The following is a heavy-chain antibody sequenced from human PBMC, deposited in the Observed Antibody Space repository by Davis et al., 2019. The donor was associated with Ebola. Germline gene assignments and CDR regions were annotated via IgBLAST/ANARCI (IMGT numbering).Heavy chain of an antibody. CDR3: ALAVDYYYGMDV. CDR2: IYYSGST. Sequence: SETLSLTCTVSGGSISSYYWSWIRQPPGKGLEWIGYIYYSGSTNYNPSLKSRVTISVDTSKNQFSLKLSSVTAADTAVYYCALAVDYYYGMDVWGQGTTVTVSS. J-gene: IGHJ6*02. CDR1: GGSISSYY. V-gene: IGHV4-59*12. D-gene: IGHD6-19*01.